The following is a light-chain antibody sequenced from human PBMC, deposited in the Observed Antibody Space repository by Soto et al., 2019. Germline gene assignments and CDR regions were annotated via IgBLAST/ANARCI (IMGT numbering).Light chain of an antibody. J-gene: IGKJ5*01. CDR3: MQSVQFPIT. CDR1: QSVVYSDGKTY. V-gene: IGKV2D-29*01. CDR2: EVS. Sequence: DIVMTQTPLSLSVTPGQPASISCKSSQSVVYSDGKTYLYWYLQKPGQPPQLLISEVSNRFSGVSDKFSGSGSGTDFTLEISRVEAEDVGVYYCMQSVQFPITFGQGTRLEIK.